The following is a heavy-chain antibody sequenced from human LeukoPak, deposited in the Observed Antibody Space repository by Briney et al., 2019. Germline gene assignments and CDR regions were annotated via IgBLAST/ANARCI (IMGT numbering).Heavy chain of an antibody. Sequence: SETLSLTCTVSGGSINNYFWSWIRQPPGKGLEWIGYIYYSGSTNYNPSLKSRVTISIDTSKNQFSLKLSSVTAADTAVYYCARRLRDGYTHFDAFDIWGQGTMVTVSS. D-gene: IGHD5-24*01. J-gene: IGHJ3*02. V-gene: IGHV4-59*08. CDR3: ARRLRDGYTHFDAFDI. CDR2: IYYSGST. CDR1: GGSINNYF.